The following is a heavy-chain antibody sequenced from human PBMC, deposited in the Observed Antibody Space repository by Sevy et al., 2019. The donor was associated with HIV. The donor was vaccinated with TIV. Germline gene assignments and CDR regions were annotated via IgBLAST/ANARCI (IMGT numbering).Heavy chain of an antibody. V-gene: IGHV3-23*01. D-gene: IGHD2-2*01. J-gene: IGHJ4*02. CDR3: AREGCSKPHDY. CDR1: GFTFSNYA. CDR2: FSFGCGKI. Sequence: QQRGSLRLSCAASGFTFSNYAMSWVRHAPGKGLEWVSTFSFGCGKINYADSVKGRFTISRDNSKNTLYLQMNSLRAEDTALYYCAREGCSKPHDYWGQGTLVTVSS.